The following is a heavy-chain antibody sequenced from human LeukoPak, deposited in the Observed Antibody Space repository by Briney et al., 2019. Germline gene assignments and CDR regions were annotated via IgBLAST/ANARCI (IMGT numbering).Heavy chain of an antibody. CDR2: IYPDDSDA. D-gene: IGHD6-19*01. CDR1: GYSFTSYW. V-gene: IGHV5-51*01. J-gene: IGHJ4*02. CDR3: AELEAYTSGWSFFY. Sequence: GESLKISCKGSGYSFTSYWIGWVRQMPGKGLEWMGIIYPDDSDARYSPSFQGQVTMSVDRSIRTAYLQWNSLKSSDTAIYYCAELEAYTSGWSFFYWGQGTLVTVSS.